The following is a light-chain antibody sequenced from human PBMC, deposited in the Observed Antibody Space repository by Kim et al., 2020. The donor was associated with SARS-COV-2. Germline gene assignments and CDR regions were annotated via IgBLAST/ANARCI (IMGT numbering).Light chain of an antibody. J-gene: IGKJ2*01. Sequence: DIVMTQSPDSLAVSLGETATINCKSSQSVLHTSSYRHSLAWYQQKPGQSPKLLIYWASTRESGVPDRFSGSGSGTDFTLTISSLQAEDVAVYYSQQFNSPPYTFGQGTKLEI. CDR2: WAS. V-gene: IGKV4-1*01. CDR1: QSVLHTSSYRHS. CDR3: QQFNSPPYT.